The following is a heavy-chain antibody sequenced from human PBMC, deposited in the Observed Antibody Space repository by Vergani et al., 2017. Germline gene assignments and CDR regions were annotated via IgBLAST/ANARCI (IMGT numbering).Heavy chain of an antibody. J-gene: IGHJ4*02. CDR1: GFTFSSYA. Sequence: EVQLVESGGGLVKPGGSLRLSCAASGFTFSSYAMHWVRQAPGKGLEYVSAISSNGGSTYYADSVKGRFTISRDNSKNTLYLQMSSLRAEDTAVYYCVKVGDYVWGSIDYWGQGTLVTVSS. D-gene: IGHD3-16*01. CDR2: ISSNGGST. CDR3: VKVGDYVWGSIDY. V-gene: IGHV3-64D*06.